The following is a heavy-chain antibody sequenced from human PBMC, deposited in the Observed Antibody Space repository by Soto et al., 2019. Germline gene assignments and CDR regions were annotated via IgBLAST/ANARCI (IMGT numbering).Heavy chain of an antibody. Sequence: GGSLRLSCAASGFTVSSNYMSWVRQAPGKGLGGVSVSCSGGSTYYADSVKGRFTTSRDNSKNTLYLQMNSLRAEDTAVYYCAKDLGLGGDQKFFFDYWGQGTLVTVSS. V-gene: IGHV3-53*01. D-gene: IGHD2-21*02. J-gene: IGHJ4*02. CDR2: SCSGGST. CDR3: AKDLGLGGDQKFFFDY. CDR1: GFTVSSNY.